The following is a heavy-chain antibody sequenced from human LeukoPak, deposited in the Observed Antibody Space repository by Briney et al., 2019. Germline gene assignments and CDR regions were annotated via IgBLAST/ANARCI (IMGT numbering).Heavy chain of an antibody. CDR3: ARGGIPPDPMDV. Sequence: GASVKVSCKASGYSFTSYGITWVRQAPGQGLEWMGWISAYNGNTNYAQKLQGRVTMTTDSSTNTASMELRSLRSDDSAVYYCARGGIPPDPMDVWGKGTTVTVSS. J-gene: IGHJ6*04. D-gene: IGHD2-2*02. CDR1: GYSFTSYG. V-gene: IGHV1-18*01. CDR2: ISAYNGNT.